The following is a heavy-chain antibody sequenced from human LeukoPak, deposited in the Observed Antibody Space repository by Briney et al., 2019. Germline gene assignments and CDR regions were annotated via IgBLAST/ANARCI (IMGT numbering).Heavy chain of an antibody. CDR3: ASQPLGKVRGVRIWYFDL. CDR1: GGSFSGYY. D-gene: IGHD3-10*01. J-gene: IGHJ2*01. Sequence: SETLSLTCAVYGGSFSGYYWSWIRQPPGKGLEWIGEINHSGSTNYNPSLKSRVTISVDTSKNQFSLKLSSVTAADTAVYYCASQPLGKVRGVRIWYFDLWGRGTLVTVSS. CDR2: INHSGST. V-gene: IGHV4-34*01.